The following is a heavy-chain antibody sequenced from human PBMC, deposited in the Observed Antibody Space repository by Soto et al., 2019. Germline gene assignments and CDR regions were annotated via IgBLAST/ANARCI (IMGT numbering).Heavy chain of an antibody. CDR2: INPNSGGT. CDR3: AKNQGVELVPLATVDWFDP. D-gene: IGHD1-26*01. V-gene: IGHV1-2*04. Sequence: ASVKVSCKASGYTFTGYYMHWVRQAPGQGLEWMGWINPNSGGTNYAQKFQGWVTMTRDTSISTAYMELSAEDTAVYHCAKNQGVELVPLATVDWFDPWGQGSVVTVSS. CDR1: GYTFTGYY. J-gene: IGHJ5*02.